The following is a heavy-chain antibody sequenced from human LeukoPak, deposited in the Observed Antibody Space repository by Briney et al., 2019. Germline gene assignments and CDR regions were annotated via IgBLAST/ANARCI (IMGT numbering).Heavy chain of an antibody. CDR1: GFTFSSYA. CDR2: VSGGGEST. D-gene: IGHD6-13*01. J-gene: IGHJ4*02. CDR3: AKHRSSKAAAGGNS. V-gene: IGHV3-23*01. Sequence: GGSLRLSCAASGFTFSSYAMRWVRQAPGKGLEWVSAVSGGGESTYYADSVKGRFIISRDNSKNRLYLQMNSLRVEDTAVYYCAKHRSSKAAAGGNSWGQGTLVTVSS.